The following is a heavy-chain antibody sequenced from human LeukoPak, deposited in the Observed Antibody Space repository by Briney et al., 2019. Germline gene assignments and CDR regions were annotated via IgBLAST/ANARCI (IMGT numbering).Heavy chain of an antibody. D-gene: IGHD3-10*01. V-gene: IGHV3-33*06. J-gene: IGHJ4*02. CDR3: AKVSGGSYSTYDY. Sequence: PGRSLRLSCAASGFTFRNYGMHWVRQAPGKGLEWVANIWYDGSKNYYLDSVKGRFTISRDSSKNTLYLQMNSLRAEDSAVYYCAKVSGGSYSTYDYWGQGTLVTVSS. CDR2: IWYDGSKN. CDR1: GFTFRNYG.